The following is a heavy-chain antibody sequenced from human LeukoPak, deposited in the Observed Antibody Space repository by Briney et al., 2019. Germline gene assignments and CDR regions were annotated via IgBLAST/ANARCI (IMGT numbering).Heavy chain of an antibody. CDR3: ARHIGCSSTSCYIWFDP. Sequence: SETLSLTCTVSGGSISSYYWSWIRQPPGKGLEWIGSIYYSGSTYYNPSLKSRVTISVDTSKNQFSLKLSSVTAADTAVYYCARHIGCSSTSCYIWFDPWGQGTLVTVSS. D-gene: IGHD2-2*02. CDR1: GGSISSYY. V-gene: IGHV4-39*01. CDR2: IYYSGST. J-gene: IGHJ5*02.